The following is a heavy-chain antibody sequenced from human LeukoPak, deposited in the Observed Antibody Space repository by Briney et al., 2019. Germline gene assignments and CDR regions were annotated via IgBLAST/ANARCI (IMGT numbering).Heavy chain of an antibody. Sequence: QAGGSLRLSCAASGFTFDDYAMHWVRQAPGKGLEWVSGISWNSGSIGYADSVKGRFTISRDNAKNSLYLQMNSLRAEDMALYYCAKDIGPHYCSGGSCYSGYFDYWGQGTLVTVSS. CDR3: AKDIGPHYCSGGSCYSGYFDY. D-gene: IGHD2-15*01. V-gene: IGHV3-9*03. CDR1: GFTFDDYA. J-gene: IGHJ4*02. CDR2: ISWNSGSI.